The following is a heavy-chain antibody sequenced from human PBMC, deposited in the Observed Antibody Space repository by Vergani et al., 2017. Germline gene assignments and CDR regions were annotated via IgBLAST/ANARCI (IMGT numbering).Heavy chain of an antibody. D-gene: IGHD2-2*01. Sequence: QLLESGGGLIQPGGSLRLSCAASGFTFNSYAMTWVRQAPGKGLEWVSGINNNGGSTYYADSVKGRFTISRDNSKNTLYLQMTDLRAEDTATYYGAKVCGSTSCPYGGGAFDVWGYGTMVTVSS. J-gene: IGHJ3*01. V-gene: IGHV3-23*01. CDR3: AKVCGSTSCPYGGGAFDV. CDR1: GFTFNSYA. CDR2: INNNGGST.